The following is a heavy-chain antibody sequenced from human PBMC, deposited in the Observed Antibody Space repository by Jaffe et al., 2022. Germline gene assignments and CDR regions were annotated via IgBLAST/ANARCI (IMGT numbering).Heavy chain of an antibody. CDR1: GFSLSTSGMC. CDR3: ARMRFGYDSSGYYFDY. CDR2: IDWDDDK. J-gene: IGHJ4*02. D-gene: IGHD3-22*01. V-gene: IGHV2-70*20. Sequence: QVTLRESGPALVKPTQTLTLTCTFSGFSLSTSGMCVSWVRQPPGKALEWLALIDWDDDKYYSTSLKTRLTISKDTSKNQVVLTMTNMDPVDTATYYCARMRFGYDSSGYYFDYWGQGTLVTVSS.